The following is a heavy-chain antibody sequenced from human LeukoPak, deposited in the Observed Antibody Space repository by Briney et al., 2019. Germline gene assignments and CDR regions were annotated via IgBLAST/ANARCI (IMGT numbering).Heavy chain of an antibody. CDR3: ASRGHNWNYVVDY. CDR1: GGSISSSNW. J-gene: IGHJ4*02. V-gene: IGHV4-4*02. D-gene: IGHD1-7*01. Sequence: PSGTLSLTCAVSGGSISSSNWWSWVRQPPGKGLEWIGEIYHSGSTNYNPSLKSRVTISVDKSKNQFSLKLSSVTAADTAVYYCASRGHNWNYVVDYRGQGTLVTVSS. CDR2: IYHSGST.